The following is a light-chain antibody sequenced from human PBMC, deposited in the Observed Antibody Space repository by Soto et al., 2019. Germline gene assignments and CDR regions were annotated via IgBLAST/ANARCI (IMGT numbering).Light chain of an antibody. CDR1: QSVLYSSNNKNY. CDR2: WAS. J-gene: IGKJ1*01. Sequence: DIVMTQSPDSLAVSLGERATINCKSSQSVLYSSNNKNYLAWYQQKPGQPPELLIYWASTRDSGVPDRFSGSGSGTDFTLTISSLQAEDVAVYCCQQYYHTPPTFGQGTTVEIK. V-gene: IGKV4-1*01. CDR3: QQYYHTPPT.